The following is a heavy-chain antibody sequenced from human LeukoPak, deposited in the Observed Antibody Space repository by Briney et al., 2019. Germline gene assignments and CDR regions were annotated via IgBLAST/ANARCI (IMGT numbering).Heavy chain of an antibody. Sequence: PGGSLRLSWAASGFTFSSYWMHWVRQAPGKGLVWVSRINSDESSTNYADSVKGRITISRDNAKNTLYLQMNSLRAEDTALYYCARALGNAFDIWGQGTMVTVSS. J-gene: IGHJ3*02. CDR3: ARALGNAFDI. CDR1: GFTFSSYW. V-gene: IGHV3-74*01. CDR2: INSDESST. D-gene: IGHD7-27*01.